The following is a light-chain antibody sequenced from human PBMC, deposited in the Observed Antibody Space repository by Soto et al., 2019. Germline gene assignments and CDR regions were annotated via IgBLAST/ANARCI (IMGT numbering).Light chain of an antibody. CDR3: QQSYSTTRT. CDR1: QSVSRY. V-gene: IGKV1-39*01. CDR2: SAS. J-gene: IGKJ1*01. Sequence: MTKSPSCRSSTLGGPVSIPCRASQSVSRYLAWYQQKPGQAPKLLIYSASSWQSGVPDRFSGSGSGTECTLTIISLKDEDCATYYCQQSYSTTRTFGQGTKVDIK.